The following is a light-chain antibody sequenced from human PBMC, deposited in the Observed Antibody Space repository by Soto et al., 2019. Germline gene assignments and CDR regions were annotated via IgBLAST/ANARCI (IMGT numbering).Light chain of an antibody. CDR1: QTISTW. V-gene: IGKV1-5*03. Sequence: IQMTQSPSTLSASVGDRVTITCRASQTISTWLAWYQQKPGKAPKVLIYKASTLESGVPSRFSGSGSGTEFTLTISSLQPDDFATYYCQQYKSYSPYTFGQGTKLEIK. CDR2: KAS. J-gene: IGKJ2*01. CDR3: QQYKSYSPYT.